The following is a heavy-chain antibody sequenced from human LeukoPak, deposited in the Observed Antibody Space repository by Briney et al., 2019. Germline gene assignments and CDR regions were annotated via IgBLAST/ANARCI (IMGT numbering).Heavy chain of an antibody. J-gene: IGHJ4*02. CDR1: GFIFSRYA. D-gene: IGHD3-3*01. CDR3: ARFRAWPGYYFDY. V-gene: IGHV3-23*01. CDR2: ISGSGGTT. Sequence: GGSLRLSCAASGFIFSRYAMGWVRQPPGKGLEWVSTISGSGGTTYYADSVKGRFTISRHSSKNTLYLQMNSLRAEDTAVYYCARFRAWPGYYFDYWGQGTLVTVSS.